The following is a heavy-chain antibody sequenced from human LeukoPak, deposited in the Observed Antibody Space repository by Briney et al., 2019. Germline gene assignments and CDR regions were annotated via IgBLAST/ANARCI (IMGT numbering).Heavy chain of an antibody. V-gene: IGHV1-69*05. J-gene: IGHJ4*02. CDR2: IIPIFGTA. D-gene: IGHD4-17*01. CDR1: GGTFSSYA. CDR3: ARDSYGDYVPGYFDY. Sequence: SVKVSCKASGGTFSSYAISWVRQAPGQGLEWMGRIIPIFGTANYAQKFQGRVTITTDASTSTAYMELSSLRSEDTAVYYCARDSYGDYVPGYFDYWGQGTLVTVSS.